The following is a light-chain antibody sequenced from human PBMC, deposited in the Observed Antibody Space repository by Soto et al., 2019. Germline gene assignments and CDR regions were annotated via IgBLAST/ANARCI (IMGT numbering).Light chain of an antibody. CDR3: CSKTSAITYV. CDR2: EVT. V-gene: IGLV2-14*01. Sequence: QSSLTQPASVSGSPGQSITISCTGTSSDIGGYNYVSWYQQHPGEAPKLVIYEVTNRPSGVSNRFSGSKSGNTAYLTISGLQGDDEADYYCCSKTSAITYVSGSGTKVTVL. J-gene: IGLJ1*01. CDR1: SSDIGGYNY.